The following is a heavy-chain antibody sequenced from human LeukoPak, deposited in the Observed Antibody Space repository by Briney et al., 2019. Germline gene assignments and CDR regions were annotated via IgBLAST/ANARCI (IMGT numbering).Heavy chain of an antibody. CDR2: ISSNGDST. V-gene: IGHV3-64*01. CDR1: GSIFSSYA. CDR3: AGRSCSSTRCYQFDY. Sequence: QAGGSLRLSCTASGSIFSSYAMHWVRQAPGKGLEYVSAISSNGDSTYYANSVKGRFTISRDNSKNTVYLQMGSLRAEDMAVYYCAGRSCSSTRCYQFDYWGQGTLVTVSS. J-gene: IGHJ4*02. D-gene: IGHD2-2*01.